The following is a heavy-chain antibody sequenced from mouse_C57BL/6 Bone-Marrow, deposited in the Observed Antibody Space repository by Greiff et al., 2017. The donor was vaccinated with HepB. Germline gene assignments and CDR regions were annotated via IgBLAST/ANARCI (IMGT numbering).Heavy chain of an antibody. CDR1: GYTFTSYW. D-gene: IGHD1-1*01. CDR3: ARTVGYYYGSSYDYYAMDD. CDR2: IHPNSGST. J-gene: IGHJ4*01. V-gene: IGHV1-64*01. Sequence: QVQLQQPGAELVKPGASVKLSCTASGYTFTSYWMHWVKQRPGQGLEWIGMIHPNSGSTNYNEKFKSKATLTVDKSSSTAYMELRSLTSEDTAVYYCARTVGYYYGSSYDYYAMDDWGQGTSVTVSS.